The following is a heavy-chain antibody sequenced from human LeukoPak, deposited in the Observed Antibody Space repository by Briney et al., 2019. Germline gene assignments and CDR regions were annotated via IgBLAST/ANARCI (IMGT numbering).Heavy chain of an antibody. CDR3: ARVRVAVAGTVDPNNYGMDV. CDR1: GGTFSSYA. D-gene: IGHD6-19*01. Sequence: ASVKVSCKASGGTFSSYAISWVRQAPGQGLEWMGGIIPIFGTANYAQKFQGRVTITADKSTSTAYMELSSLRSEDMAVYYCARVRVAVAGTVDPNNYGMDVWGKGTTVTVPS. CDR2: IIPIFGTA. J-gene: IGHJ6*04. V-gene: IGHV1-69*06.